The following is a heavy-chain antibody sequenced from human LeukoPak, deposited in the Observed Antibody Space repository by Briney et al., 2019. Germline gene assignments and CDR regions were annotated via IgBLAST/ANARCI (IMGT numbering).Heavy chain of an antibody. V-gene: IGHV5-10-1*01. CDR1: EYSFTSYW. CDR2: ITLSDSSA. CDR3: TWGTSSTKIDY. J-gene: IGHJ4*02. Sequence: GESLKISCKGFEYSFTSYWISWVRQMPGKGLEWMGKITLSDSSATYSPSFQGHVTISVDKSINTAYLHWSSLQASDTAMYYCTWGTSSTKIDYWSQGTLVTVSS. D-gene: IGHD3-16*01.